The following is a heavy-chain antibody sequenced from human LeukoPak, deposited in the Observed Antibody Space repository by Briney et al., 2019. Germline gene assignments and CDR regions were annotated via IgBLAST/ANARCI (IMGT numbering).Heavy chain of an antibody. J-gene: IGHJ4*02. CDR2: ISSSSSYI. CDR1: GFTVSSNY. V-gene: IGHV3-21*01. Sequence: GGSLRLSCAASGFTVSSNYMNWVRQAPGKGLEWVSSISSSSSYIYYADSVKGRFTISRDNAKNSLYLQMNSLRAEDTAVYYCAREPKSSAIDYWGQGTLVTVSS. CDR3: AREPKSSAIDY. D-gene: IGHD3-22*01.